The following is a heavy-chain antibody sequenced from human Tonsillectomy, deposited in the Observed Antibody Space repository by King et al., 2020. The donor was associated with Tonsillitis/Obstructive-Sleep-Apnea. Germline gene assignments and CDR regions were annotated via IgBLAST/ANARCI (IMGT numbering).Heavy chain of an antibody. Sequence: QLVQSGGGVVQPGRSLRLSCAASGFTFSTYGMHWVRQAPGKGLEWGAIIWYDGSNKYYADSVKGRFTISRDNSKNTLYLQMNSLRAEDTAVYYCARGSRIAAAGTAGFDYWGQGTLVTVSS. CDR3: ARGSRIAAAGTAGFDY. V-gene: IGHV3-33*01. CDR2: IWYDGSNK. J-gene: IGHJ4*02. CDR1: GFTFSTYG. D-gene: IGHD6-13*01.